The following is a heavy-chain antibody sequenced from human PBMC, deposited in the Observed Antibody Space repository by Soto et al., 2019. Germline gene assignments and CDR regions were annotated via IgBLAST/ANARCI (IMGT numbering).Heavy chain of an antibody. Sequence: PGGSLRLSCAASGFTFSGSAMHWVRQASGKGLEWVGRIRSKANSYATAYAASVKGRFTISRDDSKNTAYLQMNSLKTEDTAVYYCTSPSIAAAGPPDYWGQGTLVTVSS. CDR3: TSPSIAAAGPPDY. V-gene: IGHV3-73*01. J-gene: IGHJ4*02. D-gene: IGHD6-13*01. CDR1: GFTFSGSA. CDR2: IRSKANSYAT.